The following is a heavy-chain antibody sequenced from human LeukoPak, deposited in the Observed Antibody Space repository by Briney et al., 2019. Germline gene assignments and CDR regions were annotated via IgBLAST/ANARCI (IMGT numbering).Heavy chain of an antibody. CDR3: ARDRDPYYDSSGYYHAFDI. CDR2: IYYSGST. Sequence: PSQTLSLTCTVSGGSISSGGYYWSWIRQHPGKGLEWIGYIYYSGSTYYNPSLKSRVTISVDTSKNQFSLKLSSATAADTAVYYCARDRDPYYDSSGYYHAFDIWGQGTMVTVSS. J-gene: IGHJ3*02. D-gene: IGHD3-22*01. V-gene: IGHV4-31*03. CDR1: GGSISSGGYY.